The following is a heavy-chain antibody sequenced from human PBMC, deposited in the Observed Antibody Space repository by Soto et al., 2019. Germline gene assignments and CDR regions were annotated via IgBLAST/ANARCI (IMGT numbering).Heavy chain of an antibody. CDR2: INHSGST. V-gene: IGHV4-34*01. CDR1: GGSFSGYY. D-gene: IGHD5-18*01. CDR3: ARGYSYGVY. J-gene: IGHJ4*02. Sequence: QVQLQQWGAGLLKPSETLSLTCAVHGGSFSGYYWSWIRQPPGKGLEWIGEINHSGSTNYNPTLKSRVTIPVDTSKNQFSLKLSSVTAADTAVYYCARGYSYGVYWGQGTLVTVSS.